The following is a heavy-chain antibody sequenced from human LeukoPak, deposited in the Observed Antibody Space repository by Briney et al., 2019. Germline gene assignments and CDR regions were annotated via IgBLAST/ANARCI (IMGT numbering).Heavy chain of an antibody. D-gene: IGHD2-15*01. Sequence: SGGSLRLSCAASGFTFSSYALHWVRQAPGKGLEWVAVISYAGSNTYYTDSVKGRFTISRDNSKNTLYLQMNSLRAEDTAVYFCARDGWQGGHYFDYWGQGTLVTVSS. CDR2: ISYAGSNT. J-gene: IGHJ4*02. CDR1: GFTFSSYA. CDR3: ARDGWQGGHYFDY. V-gene: IGHV3-30-3*01.